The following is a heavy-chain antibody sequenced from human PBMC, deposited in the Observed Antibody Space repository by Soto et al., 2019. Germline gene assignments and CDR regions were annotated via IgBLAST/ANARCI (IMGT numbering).Heavy chain of an antibody. Sequence: SETLSLTCTVSGGSISSSSYYWGWIRQPPGKGLEWIGSIYYSGSTYYNPSLKSRVTISVDTSKNQSSLKLSSVTAADTAVYYCARHKSNWENNWFDPWGQGTLVTVSS. V-gene: IGHV4-39*01. CDR2: IYYSGST. D-gene: IGHD7-27*01. CDR3: ARHKSNWENNWFDP. J-gene: IGHJ5*02. CDR1: GGSISSSSYY.